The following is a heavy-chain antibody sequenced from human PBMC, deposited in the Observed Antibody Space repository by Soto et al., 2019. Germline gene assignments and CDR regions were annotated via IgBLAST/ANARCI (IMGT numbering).Heavy chain of an antibody. CDR1: GGSITSGGYY. CDR3: ARGVDGINWFDP. J-gene: IGHJ5*02. V-gene: IGHV4-31*03. CDR2: IYYSGRT. Sequence: SETLSLTCTVSGGSITSGGYYWTWVRQHPGKGLEWIGYIYYSGRTYYSPSLKSRVTISIDTSKNQFSLTLTSVIAADTAVYYCARGVDGINWFDPWGQGTLVTVSS. D-gene: IGHD1-20*01.